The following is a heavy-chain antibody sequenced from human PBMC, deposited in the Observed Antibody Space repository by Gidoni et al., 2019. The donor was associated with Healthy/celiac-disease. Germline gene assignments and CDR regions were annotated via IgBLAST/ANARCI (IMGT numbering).Heavy chain of an antibody. J-gene: IGHJ3*02. V-gene: IGHV4-39*01. CDR3: ARHSPTYYDFWSGYRDAFDI. D-gene: IGHD3-3*01. CDR2: IYYSGST. Sequence: QLQLQESGPGLVKPSETLSLTCTVSGGSISSSSYYWGWIRQPPGKGLEWIGSIYYSGSTYYNPSLKSRVTISVDTSKNQFSLKLSSVTAADTAVYYCARHSPTYYDFWSGYRDAFDIWGQGTMVTVSS. CDR1: GGSISSSSYY.